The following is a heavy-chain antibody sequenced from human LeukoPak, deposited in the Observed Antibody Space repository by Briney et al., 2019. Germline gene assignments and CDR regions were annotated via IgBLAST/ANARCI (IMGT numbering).Heavy chain of an antibody. Sequence: ASVKVSCKAFGYTFIGYHIHWVRQAPGQGLEWMGWISCNTGDTRYAQKLQGRVTVAWDTSISTSFMELYGLTSDDTAVYFCARDDSADVSAYFDYWGQGSPVAVSS. D-gene: IGHD4-11*01. CDR2: ISCNTGDT. J-gene: IGHJ4*02. V-gene: IGHV1-2*02. CDR3: ARDDSADVSAYFDY. CDR1: GYTFIGYH.